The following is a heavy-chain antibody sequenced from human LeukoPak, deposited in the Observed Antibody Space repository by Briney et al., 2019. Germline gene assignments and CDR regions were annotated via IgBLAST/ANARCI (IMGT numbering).Heavy chain of an antibody. V-gene: IGHV1-3*03. CDR3: ATTHRAHFDY. J-gene: IGHJ4*02. Sequence: ASVKVSCKASGYTFTSYAMHWARQAPGQRLEWMGWINAGNGNTKYSQEFQGRVTITADESTSTAYMELSSLRSEDTAVYYCATTHRAHFDYWGQGTLVTVSS. CDR2: INAGNGNT. CDR1: GYTFTSYA.